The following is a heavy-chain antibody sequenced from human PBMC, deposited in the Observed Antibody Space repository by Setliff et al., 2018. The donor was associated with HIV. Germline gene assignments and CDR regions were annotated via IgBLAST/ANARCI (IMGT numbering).Heavy chain of an antibody. J-gene: IGHJ4*02. CDR3: AKDHKGYYYDSSGYRYEGDDY. CDR1: GFTFRSYG. D-gene: IGHD3-22*01. Sequence: LRLSCAASGFTFRSYGMNWVRQAPGKGLEWVAIIWYDGSKKYYADSVKCRFTMSRDNSKNTLDLQMNSLRAEDTAVYYCAKDHKGYYYDSSGYRYEGDDYWGQGTLVTVSS. V-gene: IGHV3-33*06. CDR2: IWYDGSKK.